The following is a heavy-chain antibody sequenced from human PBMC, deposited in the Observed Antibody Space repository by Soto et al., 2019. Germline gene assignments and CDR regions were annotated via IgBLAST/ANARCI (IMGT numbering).Heavy chain of an antibody. J-gene: IGHJ4*02. CDR2: TNSDGSGT. V-gene: IGHV3-74*01. CDR3: ARDRGWSLFDY. Sequence: EVQLVESGGGLVQPGGSLRLSCEASGFTFSSYWMYWVRQAPGKGLVWVSRTNSDGSGTSYADSVKGRFTISRDNAKNTLYLQMNSLRAEDTAVYYCARDRGWSLFDYWGQGTLVTVSS. CDR1: GFTFSSYW. D-gene: IGHD6-19*01.